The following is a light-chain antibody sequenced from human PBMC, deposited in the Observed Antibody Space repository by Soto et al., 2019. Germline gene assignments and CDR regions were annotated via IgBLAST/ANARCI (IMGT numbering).Light chain of an antibody. V-gene: IGLV2-14*03. J-gene: IGLJ2*01. CDR3: SSYTTSSTVV. CDR1: SSDVGAYDY. Sequence: QSVLTQPASVSGSPGQSITISCTGTSSDVGAYDYVSWYQQHPGKAPKVMIYDVTNRPSGVSNRFSGSKSGNTASLTISGLQAEDEADYHCSSYTTSSTVVFGGGTKVTGL. CDR2: DVT.